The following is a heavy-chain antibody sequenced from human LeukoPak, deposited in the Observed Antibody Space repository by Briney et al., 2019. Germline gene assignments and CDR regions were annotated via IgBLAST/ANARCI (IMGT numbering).Heavy chain of an antibody. D-gene: IGHD2-2*02. CDR2: INPSGGST. CDR3: ARVRPYCSSTSCYTQTWFDP. J-gene: IGHJ5*02. Sequence: VASVKVSCKASGGTFSSYAISWVRQAPGQGLEWMGIINPSGGSTSYAQKFQGRVTMTRDMSTSTVYMELSSLRSEDTAVYYCARVRPYCSSTSCYTQTWFDPWGQGTLVTFSS. CDR1: GGTFSSYA. V-gene: IGHV1-46*01.